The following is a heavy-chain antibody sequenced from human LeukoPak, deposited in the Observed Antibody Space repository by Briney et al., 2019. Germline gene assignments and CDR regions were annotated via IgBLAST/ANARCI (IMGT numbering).Heavy chain of an antibody. Sequence: PGGSLRLSCVASGFPISNYPMHWVRQAPGKGLEWVAATVGIGPDTYHADSVKGRFTTSRDNSKNILYLQMNSLRVEDTAVYYCTKASAERCLGAFCYPFDHWGQGTRVTVSS. CDR3: TKASAERCLGAFCYPFDH. V-gene: IGHV3-23*01. J-gene: IGHJ4*02. CDR1: GFPISNYP. CDR2: TVGIGPDT. D-gene: IGHD2-15*01.